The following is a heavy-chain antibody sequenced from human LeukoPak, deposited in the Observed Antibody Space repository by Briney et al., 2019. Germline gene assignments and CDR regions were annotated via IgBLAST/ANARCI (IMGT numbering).Heavy chain of an antibody. V-gene: IGHV4-39*01. Sequence: SETLSLTCTVSGGSISSSSYYWGWIRQPPGKGLEWIGSIYYSGSTHYNPSLKSRVTISVDTSKNQFSLKLSSVTAADTAVYYCARLVRGVHIDYWGQGTLVTVSS. D-gene: IGHD3-10*01. CDR2: IYYSGST. J-gene: IGHJ4*02. CDR1: GGSISSSSYY. CDR3: ARLVRGVHIDY.